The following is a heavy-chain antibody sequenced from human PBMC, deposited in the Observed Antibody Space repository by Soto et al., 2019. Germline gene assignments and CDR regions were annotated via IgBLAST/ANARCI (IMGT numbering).Heavy chain of an antibody. CDR3: EKVLGRWELYNWLDP. J-gene: IGHJ5*02. D-gene: IGHD1-26*01. V-gene: IGHV3-30*18. CDR1: GFTFSSYG. Sequence: GGSLRLSCAASGFTFSSYGMHWVRQAPGKGLEWVAVISYDGSNKYYADSVKGRFTISRDNSKNTLYLQMNSLRAEDTAVYYCEKVLGRWELYNWLDPWGQGTLVTVSS. CDR2: ISYDGSNK.